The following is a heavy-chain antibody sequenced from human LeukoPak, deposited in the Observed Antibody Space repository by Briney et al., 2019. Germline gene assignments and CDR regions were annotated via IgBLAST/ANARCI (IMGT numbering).Heavy chain of an antibody. D-gene: IGHD3-10*01. CDR1: GGSISSSSYY. V-gene: IGHV4-39*07. CDR3: ARSDGYGLVGI. CDR2: IYSSGST. J-gene: IGHJ3*02. Sequence: SGTLSLTCTVSGGSISSSSYYWGWIRQPPGKGLEWIGSIYSSGSTYYNPSLKSRVIILIDTAKNHFSLNLSSVTAADTAVYYCARSDGYGLVGIWGQGTMVTVSS.